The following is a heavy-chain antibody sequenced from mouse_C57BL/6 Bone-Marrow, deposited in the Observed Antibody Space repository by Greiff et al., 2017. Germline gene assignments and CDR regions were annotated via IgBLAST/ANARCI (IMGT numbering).Heavy chain of an antibody. J-gene: IGHJ4*01. CDR2: IYPASGNT. D-gene: IGHD2-5*01. Sequence: QVQLQQSGAELVRPGASVKLSCKASGYTFTDYYINWVKQRPGQGLEWIAKIYPASGNTYYNEKFKGKATLTADNSSSTAYMQLSSLTSEDSAVYTCARSVVYYSKLYAMDYWGQGTSVTVSS. CDR1: GYTFTDYY. CDR3: ARSVVYYSKLYAMDY. V-gene: IGHV1-76*01.